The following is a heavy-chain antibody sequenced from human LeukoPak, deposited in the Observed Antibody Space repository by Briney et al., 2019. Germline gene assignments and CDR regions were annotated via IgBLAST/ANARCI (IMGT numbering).Heavy chain of an antibody. Sequence: SETLSLTCTVSGVSISSTRYYWGWIRQPPGKGLEWIGSVYYSGSTYYDPSLKSRGTISVDTSKNQFSLKLSSVTAADTAVYYCVRSSSSIFDYWGQGTLVTVSS. CDR2: VYYSGST. CDR1: GVSISSTRYY. V-gene: IGHV4-39*01. CDR3: VRSSSSIFDY. J-gene: IGHJ4*02. D-gene: IGHD6-6*01.